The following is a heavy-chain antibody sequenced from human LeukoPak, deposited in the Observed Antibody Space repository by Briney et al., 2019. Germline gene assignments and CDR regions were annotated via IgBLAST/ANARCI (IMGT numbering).Heavy chain of an antibody. Sequence: SETLSLTRTVSGGSLNSHFWSWMRQPPGKGLEWIGNIYNRGTTNYNPSLNSRVTMSVDTSKNQLSLQLTSVTAADPALYYFTQTPKWLAFDSWGRGTLVTVSS. J-gene: IGHJ4*02. V-gene: IGHV4-59*11. D-gene: IGHD5-12*01. CDR2: IYNRGTT. CDR3: TQTPKWLAFDS. CDR1: GGSLNSHF.